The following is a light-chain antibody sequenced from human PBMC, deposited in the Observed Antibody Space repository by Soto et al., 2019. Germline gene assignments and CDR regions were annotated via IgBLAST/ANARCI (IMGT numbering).Light chain of an antibody. Sequence: QSVLTQPPSASATPGQRVTISCSGSSSNIGTNYVYWYQHLPGTAPKLLIYRNDQRPSGVPDRFSGSMSGTAASLAIGGLRSEDGADYYCAAWDDSRRGLVFGGGTKLTVL. J-gene: IGLJ2*01. CDR1: SSNIGTNY. V-gene: IGLV1-47*01. CDR2: RND. CDR3: AAWDDSRRGLV.